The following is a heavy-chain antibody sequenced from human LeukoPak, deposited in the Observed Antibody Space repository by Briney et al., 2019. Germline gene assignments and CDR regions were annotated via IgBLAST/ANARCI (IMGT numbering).Heavy chain of an antibody. CDR1: GFTFDDYG. D-gene: IGHD6-25*01. CDR2: INWNGGST. Sequence: GGSLRLSCAASGFTFDDYGMSWVRQAPGKGLEWVSGINWNGGSTGYADSVKGRFTISRDNAKNSLYLQMNSLRAEDTALYHCARDHRAALIHDGMDVWGQGTTVTVSS. CDR3: ARDHRAALIHDGMDV. J-gene: IGHJ6*02. V-gene: IGHV3-20*01.